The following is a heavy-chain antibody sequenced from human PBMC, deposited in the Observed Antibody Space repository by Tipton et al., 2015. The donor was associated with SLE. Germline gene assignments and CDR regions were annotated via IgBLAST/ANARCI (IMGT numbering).Heavy chain of an antibody. CDR2: ISGYNGNT. J-gene: IGHJ6*03. D-gene: IGHD3-16*01. CDR1: GYTFTSYC. V-gene: IGHV1-18*01. CDR3: ARLGDWDFYYYMDV. Sequence: QLVQSGAEVKKPGASVKVSCKASGYTFTSYCITWVRQAPGQGLEWMGWISGYNGNTNYAQTLQGRVTMTTDTSTSTAYMELRSLRADDTAVYYCARLGDWDFYYYMDVWGKGTTVTVSS.